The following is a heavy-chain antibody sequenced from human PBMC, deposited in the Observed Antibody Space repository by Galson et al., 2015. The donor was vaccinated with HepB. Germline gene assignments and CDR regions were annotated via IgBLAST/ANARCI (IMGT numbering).Heavy chain of an antibody. CDR3: ARGWDYGDLLN. J-gene: IGHJ4*02. D-gene: IGHD4-17*01. CDR1: GGAFSGYY. CDR2: ISHSGST. Sequence: SLTCAVHGGAFSGYYWSWIRQPPGKGLEWIGEISHSGSTNYNPSLKSRVTVSIDTSKNQVSLKLDSVTAADTAVYFCARGWDYGDLLNWGQGTLVTVAS. V-gene: IGHV4-34*01.